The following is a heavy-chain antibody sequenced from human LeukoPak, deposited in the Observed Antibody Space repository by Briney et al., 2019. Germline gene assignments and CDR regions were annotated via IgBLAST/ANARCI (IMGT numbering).Heavy chain of an antibody. CDR3: AACPVQLERRGLFDY. CDR1: GFTFSSYA. J-gene: IGHJ4*02. CDR2: ISGSGGST. D-gene: IGHD1-1*01. Sequence: GGSLSLSFAASGFTFSSYAMSWGRRAPGKGLEWVSAISGSGGSTYYSDSVKGRFTISRDNSKNTLYLQMNSLRAEDTAVYYCAACPVQLERRGLFDYWGQGTLVTVSS. V-gene: IGHV3-23*01.